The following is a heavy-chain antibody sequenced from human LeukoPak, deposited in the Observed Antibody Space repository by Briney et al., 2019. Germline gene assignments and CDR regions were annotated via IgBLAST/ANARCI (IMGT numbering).Heavy chain of an antibody. CDR1: GIPFKKYG. D-gene: IGHD1-26*01. J-gene: IGHJ3*01. Sequence: PGGSLRLSCAVSGIPFKKYGMHWVRQAPGKRLEWVATIWHDGSPTMYADSAKGRFTISRDDSKNMLYLQMNSLRAEDTAEYYCVTHYKWDLLVHAFDFWGQGTRVTVSS. V-gene: IGHV3-33*01. CDR2: IWHDGSPT. CDR3: VTHYKWDLLVHAFDF.